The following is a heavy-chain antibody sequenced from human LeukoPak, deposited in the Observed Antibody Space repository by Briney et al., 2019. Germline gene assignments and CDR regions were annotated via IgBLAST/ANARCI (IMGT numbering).Heavy chain of an antibody. V-gene: IGHV3-30*04. CDR3: ARVSYDILTGLYYFDY. D-gene: IGHD3-9*01. CDR1: GFTFSSYA. CDR2: ISYDGSNK. J-gene: IGHJ4*02. Sequence: PGRSLRLSCAASGFTFSSYAMHWVRQAPGKGLEWVAVISYDGSNKYYADSVKGRSTISRDNSKNTLYLQMNSLRAEDTAVYYCARVSYDILTGLYYFDYWGQGTLVTVSS.